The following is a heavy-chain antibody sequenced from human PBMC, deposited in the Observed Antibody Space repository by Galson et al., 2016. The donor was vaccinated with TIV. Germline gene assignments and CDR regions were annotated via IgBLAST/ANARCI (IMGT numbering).Heavy chain of an antibody. J-gene: IGHJ4*02. CDR3: AREGGFDFDY. D-gene: IGHD2-15*01. CDR1: GYTFSSYG. Sequence: SVKVSCKASGYTFSSYGISWVRQAPGQGLEWMGWMSVYNGNRNYAQKFQGRVTTTTDTSTNTVYMELRSLRSDDTAVYYCAREGGFDFDYWGQGSLVIVSS. CDR2: MSVYNGNR. V-gene: IGHV1-18*01.